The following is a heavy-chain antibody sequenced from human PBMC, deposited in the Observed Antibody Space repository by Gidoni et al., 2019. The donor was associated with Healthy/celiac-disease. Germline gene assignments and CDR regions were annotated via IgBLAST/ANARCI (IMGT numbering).Heavy chain of an antibody. Sequence: QVQLVESGGGVVQPGRSLRLSCAASGFPFRSYGMHWVRQAPGKGLEWVAVISYDGSNKYYADSVKGRFTISRDNSKNTLYLQMNSLRAEDTAVYYCAKYRTRGGYQLPLDYWGQGTLVTVSS. V-gene: IGHV3-30*18. J-gene: IGHJ4*02. CDR2: ISYDGSNK. D-gene: IGHD2-2*01. CDR1: GFPFRSYG. CDR3: AKYRTRGGYQLPLDY.